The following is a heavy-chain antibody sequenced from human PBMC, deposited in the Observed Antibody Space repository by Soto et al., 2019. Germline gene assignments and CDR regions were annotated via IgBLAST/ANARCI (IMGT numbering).Heavy chain of an antibody. Sequence: QVQLVQSGAEVKKPGSSVKVSCKASGGTFSSYAISWVRQAPGQGLEWMGGIIPISGTANYAQKFQGRVTITADESTSTAYMELSSLRSEDTAVYYCAREDYYGSGSYYWFDPWGQGTLVTVSS. CDR3: AREDYYGSGSYYWFDP. CDR1: GGTFSSYA. CDR2: IIPISGTA. D-gene: IGHD3-10*01. V-gene: IGHV1-69*01. J-gene: IGHJ5*02.